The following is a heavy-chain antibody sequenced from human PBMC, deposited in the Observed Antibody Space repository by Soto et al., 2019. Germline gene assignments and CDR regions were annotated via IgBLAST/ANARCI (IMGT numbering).Heavy chain of an antibody. CDR1: AASFSKYY. V-gene: IGHV4-59*12. D-gene: IGHD3-9*01. CDR2: IAYSGDT. J-gene: IGHJ5*02. CDR3: ARDFERSAIGP. Sequence: SETLSLTCTVSAASFSKYYWFWIRKHPGKGLEWIGYIAYSGDTYYNPSLRSRVTISADTSVNKFSLTLKSVTAADTAVYFCARDFERSAIGPWGQGTSVTVSS.